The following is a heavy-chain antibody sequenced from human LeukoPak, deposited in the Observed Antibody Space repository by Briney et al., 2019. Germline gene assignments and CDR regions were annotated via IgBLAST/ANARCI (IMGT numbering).Heavy chain of an antibody. J-gene: IGHJ3*02. CDR3: ARTPRTEDSSGSSDAFDI. V-gene: IGHV1-2*02. CDR2: INPNSGGT. CDR1: GYTFTSYG. D-gene: IGHD3-22*01. Sequence: GASVKVSCKASGYTFTSYGISWVRQAPGQGLEWMGWINPNSGGTNYAQKFQGRVTMTRDTSISTAYMELSRLRSDDTAVYYCARTPRTEDSSGSSDAFDIWGQGTMVTVSS.